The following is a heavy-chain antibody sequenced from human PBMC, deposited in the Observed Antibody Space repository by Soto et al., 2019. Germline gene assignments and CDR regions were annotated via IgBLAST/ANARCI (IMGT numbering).Heavy chain of an antibody. V-gene: IGHV1-8*01. Sequence: ASVKVSCKASGYTFTSYDINWVRQATGQGLEWMGWMNPNSGNTGYAQKFQGRVTMTRNTSISTAYMELSGLRSEDTAVYYCASDRYCSGGSCYSVAFDIWGQGTIVTVSS. CDR2: MNPNSGNT. CDR1: GYTFTSYD. CDR3: ASDRYCSGGSCYSVAFDI. D-gene: IGHD2-15*01. J-gene: IGHJ3*02.